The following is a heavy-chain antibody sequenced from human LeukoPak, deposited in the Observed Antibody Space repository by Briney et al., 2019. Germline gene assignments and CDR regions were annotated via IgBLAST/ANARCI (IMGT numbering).Heavy chain of an antibody. CDR1: GFSFSAYT. CDR3: ARAIAVAAPYYLDY. CDR2: ISSVTTYI. Sequence: AGSLSLSCAVSGFSFSAYTMNWVRQAPGKGLEWVSSISSVTTYIYYAASVKGRFTISRDNDKHSLSLLMTSLSAEDPVVYYCARAIAVAAPYYLDYWGQGTLVTVSS. D-gene: IGHD6-19*01. J-gene: IGHJ4*02. V-gene: IGHV3-21*01.